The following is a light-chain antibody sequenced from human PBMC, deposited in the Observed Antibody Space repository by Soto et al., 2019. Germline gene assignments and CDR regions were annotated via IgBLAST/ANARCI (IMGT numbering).Light chain of an antibody. Sequence: DIQMTQSPSSLSASVGDRVTITCRASQSIGSWLAWYQQRPGKAPILLIYDASNLQSGVPSRFSGGRSGTEFTLTIRGLQPDDFATYYCQQYNSYWTFGPGTKVEIK. CDR2: DAS. V-gene: IGKV1-5*01. J-gene: IGKJ1*01. CDR1: QSIGSW. CDR3: QQYNSYWT.